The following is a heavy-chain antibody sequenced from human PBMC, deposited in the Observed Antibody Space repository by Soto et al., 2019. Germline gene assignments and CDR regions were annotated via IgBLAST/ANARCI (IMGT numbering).Heavy chain of an antibody. D-gene: IGHD6-6*01. CDR1: GFTFSDYS. CDR3: ARQAARNYIDS. V-gene: IGHV3-11*01. Sequence: KTGGSLRLSCVASGFTFSDYSMSWIRQAPGKGLEWLAFIDSRGRTLSYADSVKGRFTISRDNAENSLYLQMDSLRADDTAVYYCARQAARNYIDSWGQGNSVTVSS. CDR2: IDSRGRTL. J-gene: IGHJ4*02.